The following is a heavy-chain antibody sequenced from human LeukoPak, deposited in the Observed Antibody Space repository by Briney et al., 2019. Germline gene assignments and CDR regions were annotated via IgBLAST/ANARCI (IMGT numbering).Heavy chain of an antibody. J-gene: IGHJ4*02. V-gene: IGHV4-34*10. CDR1: GGSFSGYY. Sequence: PSETLSLTCAVYGGSFSGYYWSWIRQPPGKGLEWIGSIYYSGSTNYNPSLKSRVTMSVDTSKNQFSLKLSSVTAADTAVYYCARYDFNKFFDYWGQGTLVTVSS. CDR3: ARYDFNKFFDY. D-gene: IGHD3-3*01. CDR2: IYYSGST.